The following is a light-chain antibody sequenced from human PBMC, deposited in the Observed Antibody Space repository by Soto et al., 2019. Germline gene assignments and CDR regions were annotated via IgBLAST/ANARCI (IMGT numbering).Light chain of an antibody. CDR1: QSISSY. J-gene: IGKJ4*01. CDR2: AAS. Sequence: DIQMTQSPSSLCASVGDRVTITCRASQSISSYLNWYQQKPGKAPKPLIYAASSLQSGVPSRFSGSGSGTDFTLTISSLQPEDFATYYCQQSYSTLLTFGGGTKVEIK. CDR3: QQSYSTLLT. V-gene: IGKV1-39*01.